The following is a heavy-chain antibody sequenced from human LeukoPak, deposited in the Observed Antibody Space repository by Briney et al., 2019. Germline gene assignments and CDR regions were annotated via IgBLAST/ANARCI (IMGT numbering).Heavy chain of an antibody. CDR3: AREGITISDFDY. D-gene: IGHD3-9*01. V-gene: IGHV3-7*01. J-gene: IGHJ4*02. Sequence: GGSLRLSCAASGFTFSTYWMSWVRQAPGKGLEWVASIKQDGSEKYYVDSVKGRFTISRDNAKNSLYLQMNSLRAEDTAVYYCAREGITISDFDYWGQGTLVTVSS. CDR1: GFTFSTYW. CDR2: IKQDGSEK.